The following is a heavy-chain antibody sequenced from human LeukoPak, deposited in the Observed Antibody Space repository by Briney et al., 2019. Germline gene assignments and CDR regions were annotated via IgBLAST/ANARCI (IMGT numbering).Heavy chain of an antibody. CDR1: GFTFSSYG. J-gene: IGHJ3*02. CDR3: ARDSPLAVRGVIIWQGPDAFDI. V-gene: IGHV3-30*02. D-gene: IGHD3-10*01. Sequence: GGSLRLSCAASGFTFSSYGMHWVRQAPGKGLEWVAFIRYDGSNKYYADSVKGRFTISRDNSKNTLYLQMNSLRAEDTAVYYCARDSPLAVRGVIIWQGPDAFDIWGQGTMVTVSS. CDR2: IRYDGSNK.